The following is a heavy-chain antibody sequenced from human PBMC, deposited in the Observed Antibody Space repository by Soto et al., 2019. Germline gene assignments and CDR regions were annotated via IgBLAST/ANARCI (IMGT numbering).Heavy chain of an antibody. V-gene: IGHV4-59*06. Sequence: PSETLSLTCTVSGDSISSYHWSWIRQHPGKGLEWIGNIYYSGSTYYNPSLKSRVTISVDTSKNQFSLKLSSVTAADTAVYYCARGVGIAARRIDYWGQGTLVTVSS. CDR3: ARGVGIAARRIDY. CDR2: IYYSGST. J-gene: IGHJ4*02. CDR1: GDSISSYH. D-gene: IGHD6-6*01.